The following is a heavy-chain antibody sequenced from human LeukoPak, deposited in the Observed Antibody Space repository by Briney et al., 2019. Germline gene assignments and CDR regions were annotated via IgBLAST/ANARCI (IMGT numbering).Heavy chain of an antibody. V-gene: IGHV3-11*04. D-gene: IGHD6-19*01. CDR3: ARNHGSGWYYFDY. CDR2: ISSSGSTI. CDR1: GFTLSNYA. J-gene: IGHJ4*02. Sequence: PGGSLRLSCAVSGFTLSNYAMSWVRQAAGKGLEWVSYISSSGSTIYYADSVKGRFTISRDNAKNSLYLQMNSLRAADTPVYYCARNHGSGWYYFDYWGQGTLVTVSS.